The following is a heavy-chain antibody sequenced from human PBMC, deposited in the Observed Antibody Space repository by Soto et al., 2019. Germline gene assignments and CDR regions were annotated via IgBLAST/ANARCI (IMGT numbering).Heavy chain of an antibody. J-gene: IGHJ4*02. CDR2: ISGSGGYI. CDR1: GFTFSSYS. V-gene: IGHV3-21*01. CDR3: ARYRQSTPWYAADY. Sequence: SLRLSCEGSGFTFSSYSMNWVRQAPGKGLEWVSSISGSGGYIYYADSVKGRFTISRDNAKNSLYLQMTSLRDEDTALYYCARYRQSTPWYAADYWGQGSLVTVSS. D-gene: IGHD6-13*01.